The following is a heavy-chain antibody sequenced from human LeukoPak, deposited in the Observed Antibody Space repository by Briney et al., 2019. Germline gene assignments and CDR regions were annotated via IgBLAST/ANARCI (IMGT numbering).Heavy chain of an antibody. CDR1: GFTFNRYW. D-gene: IGHD3-10*01. CDR3: ARWTGTLYMFDH. V-gene: IGHV3-74*01. Sequence: GGSLRLSCAASGFTFNRYWMHWVRQVPGKGLVWVSRINSDGSSTTYADSVKGRFTISRDNARNTLSLQMNSLRAEDTPVYYCARWTGTLYMFDHWGQGPLVPVPS. J-gene: IGHJ4*02. CDR2: INSDGSST.